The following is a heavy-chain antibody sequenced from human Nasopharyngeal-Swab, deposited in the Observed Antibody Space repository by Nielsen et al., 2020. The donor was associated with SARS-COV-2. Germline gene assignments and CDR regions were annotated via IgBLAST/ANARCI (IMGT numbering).Heavy chain of an antibody. CDR2: IIPIFGTA. V-gene: IGHV1-69*13. D-gene: IGHD3-3*01. Sequence: SVKVSCKASGYTFTNYAMNWVRQAPGQGLEWMGGIIPIFGTANYAQKFQGRVTITADESTSTAYMELSSLRSEDTAVYYCARGGRVRFLEWSYYYYMDVWGKGTTVTVSS. CDR3: ARGGRVRFLEWSYYYYMDV. J-gene: IGHJ6*03. CDR1: GYTFTNYA.